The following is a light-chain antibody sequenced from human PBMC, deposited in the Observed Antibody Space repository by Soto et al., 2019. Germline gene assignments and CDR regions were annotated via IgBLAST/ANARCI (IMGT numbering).Light chain of an antibody. Sequence: QSVLTQPPSASGSPGQSVTISCTGTSSDVGGYNFVSWYRQYPGKAPQLIIYEVTKRPSGFPDRFSGSKSGNMASLTVSGLQAEDQPDYHCSSYAATNNYVFGYGTKVTVL. CDR2: EVT. CDR1: SSDVGGYNF. V-gene: IGLV2-8*01. CDR3: SSYAATNNYV. J-gene: IGLJ1*01.